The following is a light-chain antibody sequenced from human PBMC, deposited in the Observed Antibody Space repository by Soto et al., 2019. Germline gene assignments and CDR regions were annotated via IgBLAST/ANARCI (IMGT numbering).Light chain of an antibody. V-gene: IGLV1-40*01. J-gene: IGLJ2*01. CDR3: QSYDSSLSGVV. CDR2: GNN. Sequence: QSALTQPPSVSGAPGQRVTISCTGSSSNIGAGYDVHWYQQLPGTAPNLLIYGNNNRPSGVPDRFSGSKSGTSASLVITGLQAEDEADYYCQSYDSSLSGVVFGGGTQLTVL. CDR1: SSNIGAGYD.